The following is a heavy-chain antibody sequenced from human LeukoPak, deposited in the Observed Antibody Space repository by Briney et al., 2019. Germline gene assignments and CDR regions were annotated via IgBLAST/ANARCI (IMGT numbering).Heavy chain of an antibody. CDR2: ISYSGST. CDR3: ARHSSWNYYYYYGMDV. J-gene: IGHJ6*02. CDR1: GGSISSAY. Sequence: SETLSLTCTVSGGSISSAYWNWIRQPPGKGLEWIGYISYSGSTNYNPSLKSRVTISVDTSKNQFSLKLSSVTAADTAVYYCARHSSWNYYYYYGMDVWGQGTTVTVSS. D-gene: IGHD6-13*01. V-gene: IGHV4-59*08.